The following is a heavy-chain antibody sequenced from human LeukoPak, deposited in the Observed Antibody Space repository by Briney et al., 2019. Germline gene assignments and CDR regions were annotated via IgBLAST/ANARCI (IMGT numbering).Heavy chain of an antibody. CDR3: AKVETAAAATLRGFDY. J-gene: IGHJ4*02. CDR2: IGGSGGST. CDR1: GFTFSSYA. Sequence: QPGGSLILSCAASGFTFSSYAMSWVRQAPGKGLEVVSSIGGSGGSTYYADSVKCRFTISRDNSKNTLYLQMNSLRAEDTAVYYCAKVETAAAATLRGFDYWGQGTLVTVSS. V-gene: IGHV3-23*01. D-gene: IGHD6-13*01.